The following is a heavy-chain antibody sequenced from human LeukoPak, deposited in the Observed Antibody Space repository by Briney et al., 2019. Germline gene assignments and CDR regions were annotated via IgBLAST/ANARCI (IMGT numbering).Heavy chain of an antibody. CDR1: GGSITSGSFY. CDR2: IYYIGST. J-gene: IGHJ3*02. V-gene: IGHV4-30-2*03. Sequence: PSQTLSLTCTVSGGSITSGSFYWSWIRQVPGKGLEWIAYIYYIGSTDYNPSLKSRVTISGDTSTNQFSLNLYSVTDADTAVYYCARRPSPPDAFDIWGQGTMVTVSS. CDR3: ARRPSPPDAFDI.